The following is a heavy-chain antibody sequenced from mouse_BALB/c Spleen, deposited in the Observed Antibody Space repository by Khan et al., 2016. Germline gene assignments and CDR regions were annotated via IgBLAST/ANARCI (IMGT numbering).Heavy chain of an antibody. J-gene: IGHJ3*01. Sequence: QVQLKESGTELVRPGTSVKVSCKASGYAFTNCLIEWVKQRPGQGLEWIGVINPGSGGTNYNERFKGKATLTADNSSSTAYMQHSSLTSDDSAVYFCASQYGSSYVGFAYWGQGTLVTVSA. V-gene: IGHV1-54*01. CDR2: INPGSGGT. CDR3: ASQYGSSYVGFAY. CDR1: GYAFTNCL. D-gene: IGHD1-1*01.